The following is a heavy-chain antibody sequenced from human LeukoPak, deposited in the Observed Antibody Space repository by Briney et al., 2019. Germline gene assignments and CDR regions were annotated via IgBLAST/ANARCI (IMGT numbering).Heavy chain of an antibody. J-gene: IGHJ4*02. D-gene: IGHD3-16*01. CDR3: ARGAYRSFDS. Sequence: SQTLSLTCAVSGDSVSSNGVAWNWIRPSPSRGLEWVGRTYYVSKWYYEYAVSVKSRIVVTPDTAKTQFSLQLDSVTPEDTAVYYCARGAYRSFDSWGQGTLVTVSS. CDR2: TYYVSKWYY. CDR1: GDSVSSNGVA. V-gene: IGHV6-1*01.